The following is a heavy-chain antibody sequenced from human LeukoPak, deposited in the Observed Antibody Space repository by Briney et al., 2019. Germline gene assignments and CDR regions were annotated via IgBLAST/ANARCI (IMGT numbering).Heavy chain of an antibody. Sequence: GGSLRLSCAASEVTFSTYAMHWVRQAPGKGLEWVAVISYDGSTQYYADSVKGRFTISRDNSKNTLYLQMDSLRAEDTAVYYCARDPGVWTYGDNVKDHWGQGTLVTVSS. CDR3: ARDPGVWTYGDNVKDH. CDR2: ISYDGSTQ. J-gene: IGHJ4*02. CDR1: EVTFSTYA. D-gene: IGHD4-17*01. V-gene: IGHV3-30-3*01.